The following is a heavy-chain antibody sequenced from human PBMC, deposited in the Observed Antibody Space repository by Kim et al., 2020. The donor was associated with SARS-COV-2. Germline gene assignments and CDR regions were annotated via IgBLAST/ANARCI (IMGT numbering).Heavy chain of an antibody. CDR2: LHHSGGT. CDR3: TRNFVSVSYAWGY. V-gene: IGHV4-4*02. J-gene: IGHJ4*02. D-gene: IGHD1-26*01. CDR1: GGSISSNNW. Sequence: SETLSLTCAVSGGSISSNNWWSWVRQTPGKGLEWIGELHHSGGTNYNPSLKSRGTISIDKSKNHFSLILSSVTAADTAVYYCTRNFVSVSYAWGYWGQGT.